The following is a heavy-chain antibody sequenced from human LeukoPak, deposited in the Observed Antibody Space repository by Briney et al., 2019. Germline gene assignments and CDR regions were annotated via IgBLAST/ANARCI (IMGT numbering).Heavy chain of an antibody. CDR1: GGSFSGYY. D-gene: IGHD5-24*01. J-gene: IGHJ6*02. CDR3: ARQMKMTTIEDYFYYGMDV. CDR2: IYYSGST. V-gene: IGHV4-34*01. Sequence: SETLSLTCAVYGGSFSGYYWSWIRQPPGKGLEWIGNIYYSGSTNYNPSLKSRVTIFVDTSRNQFSLRLSSVTAADTAVYYCARQMKMTTIEDYFYYGMDVWGQGTTVTVSS.